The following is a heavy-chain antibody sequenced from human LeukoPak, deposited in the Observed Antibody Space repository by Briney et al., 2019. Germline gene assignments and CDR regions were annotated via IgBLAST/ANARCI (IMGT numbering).Heavy chain of an antibody. D-gene: IGHD3-9*01. V-gene: IGHV4-59*01. CDR1: GGSISSYY. J-gene: IGHJ6*03. CDR2: IYYSGST. CDR3: ARGALRYFDWLKKDYYYMDV. Sequence: SETLSLTCTVSGGSISSYYWNWIRQPPGKGLEWIGYIYYSGSTNYNPSLKSRVTISVDTSKNQFPLKLSSVTAADTAVYYCARGALRYFDWLKKDYYYMDVWGKGTTVTISS.